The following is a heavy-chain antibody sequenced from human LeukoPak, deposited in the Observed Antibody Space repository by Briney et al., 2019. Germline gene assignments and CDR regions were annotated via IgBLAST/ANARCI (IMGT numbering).Heavy chain of an antibody. CDR1: GYTFTSYA. D-gene: IGHD6-6*01. CDR2: INAGNGNT. J-gene: IGHJ5*02. CDR3: ARDGGIAARPSDP. V-gene: IGHV1-3*03. Sequence: WASVKVSCKASGYTFTSYAMHWVRQAPGQRLEWMGWINAGNGNTKYSQEFQGRVTITRDTSASTAYMELSSLRSEDTAVYYCARDGGIAARPSDPWGQGTLVTVSS.